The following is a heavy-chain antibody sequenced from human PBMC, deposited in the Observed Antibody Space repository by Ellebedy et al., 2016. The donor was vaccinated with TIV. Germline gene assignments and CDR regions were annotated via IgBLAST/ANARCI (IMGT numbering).Heavy chain of an antibody. Sequence: GESLKISXKGSGYSFTSYWIGWVRQMPGKGLEWMGLIYPDDSETRVGPSFQGQVTISVYKSITTAYLQWSSLQASDTAMYYCVRLSGGRNANNSPDSGATVWGQGTLVTVSS. CDR2: IYPDDSET. V-gene: IGHV5-51*01. J-gene: IGHJ4*01. CDR1: GYSFTSYW. CDR3: VRLSGGRNANNSPDSGATV. D-gene: IGHD4-17*01.